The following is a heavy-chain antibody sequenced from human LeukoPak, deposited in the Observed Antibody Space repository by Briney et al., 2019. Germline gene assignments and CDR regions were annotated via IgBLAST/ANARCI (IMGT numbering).Heavy chain of an antibody. Sequence: TSETLSLTCTVSGASVSSSSYYWEWIRQPPGKGLEWVGSVFYSGSTNYNPSLKSRVTMSVDTSKNQFSLRLSSVTATDTAVYYCATRRSGSHPYYRGQGTLVTVSS. J-gene: IGHJ4*02. D-gene: IGHD1-26*01. CDR3: ATRRSGSHPYY. CDR2: VFYSGST. V-gene: IGHV4-39*01. CDR1: GASVSSSSYY.